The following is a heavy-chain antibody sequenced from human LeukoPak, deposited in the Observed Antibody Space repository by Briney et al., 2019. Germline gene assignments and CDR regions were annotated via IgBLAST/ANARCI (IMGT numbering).Heavy chain of an antibody. J-gene: IGHJ2*01. Sequence: SETLSLTCAVSGGSISSSTWWNWVRQPPGRGLEWIGEIYHSGSTNYNPSLKSRVTISVDKSKNQFSLKLSSVTAADTAVYYCARGGYCSGGSCPGHWYFDLWGRGTLVTVSS. D-gene: IGHD2-15*01. CDR3: ARGGYCSGGSCPGHWYFDL. V-gene: IGHV4-4*02. CDR1: GGSISSSTW. CDR2: IYHSGST.